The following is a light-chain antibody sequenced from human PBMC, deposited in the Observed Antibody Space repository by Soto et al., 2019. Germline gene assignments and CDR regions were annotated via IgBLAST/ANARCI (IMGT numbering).Light chain of an antibody. CDR2: ANI. CDR1: SSNIGAGYD. J-gene: IGLJ1*01. V-gene: IGLV1-40*01. CDR3: QSYDSSMSGYV. Sequence: QSVLTQPPSVSGAPVQRVTISFTGSSSNIGAGYDVHWYQQLPGTATKLLIYANINRPSGVPGRFSASKSGTSASLAITGLQAEDEADYYCQSYDSSMSGYVFGTGTKVTVL.